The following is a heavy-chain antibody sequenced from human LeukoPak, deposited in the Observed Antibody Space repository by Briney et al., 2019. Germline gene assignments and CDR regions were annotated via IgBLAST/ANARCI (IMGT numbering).Heavy chain of an antibody. D-gene: IGHD6-6*01. V-gene: IGHV6-1*01. CDR3: ARGRGSSADFDY. CDR1: GDSVSSNSAT. CDR2: TYYRSQWNN. J-gene: IGHJ4*02. Sequence: SQALSLTCAISGDSVSSNSATWNWLRQSPLRGLEWLGRTYYRSQWNNDYAASVKSRIDINPETSKNQFSLQLNSVTPEDTAVYYCARGRGSSADFDYWGQGTLVTVSS.